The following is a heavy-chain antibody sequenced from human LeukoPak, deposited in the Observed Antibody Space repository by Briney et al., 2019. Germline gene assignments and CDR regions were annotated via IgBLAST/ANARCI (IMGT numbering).Heavy chain of an antibody. V-gene: IGHV4-39*07. Sequence: SETLSLTCTVSGGSISSSSYYWGWIRQPPGKGLEWIGSIYYSGSTNYNPSLKSRVTISVDTSKNQFSLKLTSVTAADSAVYYCARVGYCTSASCYAGYWYFDLWGRGTLATVSS. D-gene: IGHD2-2*03. CDR1: GGSISSSSYY. J-gene: IGHJ2*01. CDR3: ARVGYCTSASCYAGYWYFDL. CDR2: IYYSGST.